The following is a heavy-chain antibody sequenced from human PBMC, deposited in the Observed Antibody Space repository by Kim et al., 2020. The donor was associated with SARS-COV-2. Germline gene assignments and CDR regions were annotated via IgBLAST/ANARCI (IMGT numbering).Heavy chain of an antibody. Sequence: SETLSLTCTVSGGSINRGGYYWSWIRQYPGKRLEWIAYISYTGRAYYNPSLKSRLSLSVDTSKNEFSLNLRSVTAADTAIYYCAREIERASAAYWFDPWGQGTLVTVSS. CDR3: AREIERASAAYWFDP. CDR1: GGSINRGGYY. V-gene: IGHV4-31*03. J-gene: IGHJ5*02. CDR2: ISYTGRA. D-gene: IGHD3-16*01.